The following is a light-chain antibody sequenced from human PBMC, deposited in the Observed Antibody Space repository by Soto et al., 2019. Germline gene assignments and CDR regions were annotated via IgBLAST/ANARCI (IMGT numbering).Light chain of an antibody. CDR3: QEASSFPLS. V-gene: IGKV1-12*01. J-gene: IGKJ4*01. CDR1: QDISSD. Sequence: DNQMTQSPSSVSASVGDRVTIACRASQDISSDLAWYQHRPGKGPNFLIYAASTLQNGVPSRFGGSGSGTDFTLTINNLQPEDFATYFCQEASSFPLSFGGGTKVEMK. CDR2: AAS.